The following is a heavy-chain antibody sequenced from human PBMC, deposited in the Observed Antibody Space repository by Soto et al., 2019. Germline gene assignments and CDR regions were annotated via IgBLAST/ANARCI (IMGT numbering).Heavy chain of an antibody. D-gene: IGHD6-19*01. Sequence: QVQLVESGGGVVQPGRSLRLSCAASGFTFSSYGMHWVRLAPSKGLEWVAVISYEGSNKYYADAVKGRFTISRDKSKNTMYLQMNSLRAEDTAVYYCEKIVVTVAGSIDYWGQGTLVTVSS. CDR1: GFTFSSYG. J-gene: IGHJ4*02. CDR2: ISYEGSNK. V-gene: IGHV3-30*18. CDR3: EKIVVTVAGSIDY.